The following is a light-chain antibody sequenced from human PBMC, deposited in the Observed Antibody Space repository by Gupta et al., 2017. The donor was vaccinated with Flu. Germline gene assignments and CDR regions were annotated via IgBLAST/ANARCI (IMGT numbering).Light chain of an antibody. J-gene: IGKJ1*01. CDR3: QQTYGTPPT. CDR2: TES. CDR1: QSITSK. V-gene: IGKV1-39*01. Sequence: DIQMTQSQPSLSASVGDRVTITCRASQSITSKLNWYQQKPGRAPNLLIHTESILQSGVPSRFSGSGSGTEFSLTINSLQPEDFSTYYCQQTYGTPPTFGQGTKVEI.